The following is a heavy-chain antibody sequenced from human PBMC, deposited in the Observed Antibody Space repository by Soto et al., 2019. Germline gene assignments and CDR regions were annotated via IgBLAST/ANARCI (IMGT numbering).Heavy chain of an antibody. CDR2: ISSSSSYI. CDR1: GFTFSSYS. V-gene: IGHV3-21*01. J-gene: IGHJ6*02. CDR3: AREGLLVTPADDYYYGMDV. Sequence: EVQLVESGGGLVKPGGSLRLSCAASGFTFSSYSMNWVRQAPGKGLEWVSSISSSSSYIYYADSVKGRFTISRDNAKNPLYLQMNSLRAEDTAVYYCAREGLLVTPADDYYYGMDVWGQGTTVTVSS.